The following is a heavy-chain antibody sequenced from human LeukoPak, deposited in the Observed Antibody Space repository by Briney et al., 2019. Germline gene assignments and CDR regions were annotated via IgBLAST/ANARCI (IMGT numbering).Heavy chain of an antibody. D-gene: IGHD5-18*01. Sequence: ASVKVSCKASGYTFTGYYMHWVRQAPGQGLEWMGWINPNSGGTNYAQKFQGWVTMTRDTSISTAYMELSRLRSDDTAVYYCARDLHGYSYGERGGMDVWGQGTTVTVSS. CDR3: ARDLHGYSYGERGGMDV. CDR1: GYTFTGYY. CDR2: INPNSGGT. J-gene: IGHJ6*02. V-gene: IGHV1-2*04.